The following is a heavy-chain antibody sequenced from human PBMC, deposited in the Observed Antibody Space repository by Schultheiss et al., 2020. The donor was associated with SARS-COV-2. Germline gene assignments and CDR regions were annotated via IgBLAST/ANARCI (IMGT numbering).Heavy chain of an antibody. CDR1: GGSFINND. V-gene: IGHV4-34*01. CDR3: ARGLLPATAEVGY. J-gene: IGHJ4*02. Sequence: SETLSLTCTVYGGSFINNDWTFIRQPPGKGLEWIGEINHSGSTNYNPSLKRRVTISADTSKNQFSLKLSSVTASDTAVYYCARGLLPATAEVGYWGQGTLVNVSS. CDR2: INHSGST. D-gene: IGHD2-2*01.